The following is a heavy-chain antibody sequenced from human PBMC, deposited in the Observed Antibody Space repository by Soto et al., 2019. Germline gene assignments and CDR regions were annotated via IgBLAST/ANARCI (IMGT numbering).Heavy chain of an antibody. Sequence: GASVKVSCKASGGTFSSYAISWVRQAPGQGLEWMGGIIPIFGTANYAQKFQGRVTITADESTSTAYMELSSLRSEDTAVYYCARYTKRITINGMDVWGQGTTVTVSS. CDR1: GGTFSSYA. CDR3: ARYTKRITINGMDV. V-gene: IGHV1-69*13. CDR2: IIPIFGTA. D-gene: IGHD3-3*01. J-gene: IGHJ6*02.